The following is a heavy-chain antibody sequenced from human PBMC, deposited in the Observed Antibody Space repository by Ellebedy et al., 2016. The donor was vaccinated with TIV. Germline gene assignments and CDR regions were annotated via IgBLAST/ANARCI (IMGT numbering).Heavy chain of an antibody. Sequence: GESLKISCAASGFTFSSYSMNWVRQAPGKGLEWVSSISSSSSYIYYADSVKGRFTISRDNAKNSLYLQMNSLRAEDTAVYYCGGVVVTAIDYYYGMDVWGQGTTVTVSS. D-gene: IGHD2-21*02. CDR2: ISSSSSYI. CDR3: GGVVVTAIDYYYGMDV. V-gene: IGHV3-21*01. CDR1: GFTFSSYS. J-gene: IGHJ6*02.